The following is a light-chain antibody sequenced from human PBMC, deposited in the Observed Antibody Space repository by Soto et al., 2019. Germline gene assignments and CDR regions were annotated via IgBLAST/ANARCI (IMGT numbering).Light chain of an antibody. V-gene: IGKV3-20*01. J-gene: IGKJ1*01. CDR2: GAS. CDR3: QQFGSSSWT. CDR1: QSVSSSY. Sequence: ESGLTQSPGTLSLSPEEKATLSCRASQSVSSSYLAWYQQKPGQAPRLLIYGASSRATGIPDRFSGSGSGTDFTLTVSRLEPEDFAVYYCQQFGSSSWTFGQGTKVEIK.